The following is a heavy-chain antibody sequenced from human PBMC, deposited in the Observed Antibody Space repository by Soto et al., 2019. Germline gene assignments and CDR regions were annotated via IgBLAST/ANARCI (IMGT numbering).Heavy chain of an antibody. CDR1: GGSISSSNW. V-gene: IGHV4-4*02. CDR2: IYHSGST. D-gene: IGHD3-10*01. CDR3: AREDTYYYGSGSYYNYPGFWYFDL. J-gene: IGHJ2*01. Sequence: QVQLQESGPGLVKPSGTLSLTCAVSGGSISSSNWWSWVRQPPGKGLEWIGEIYHSGSTNYNPSLKSRVTISLDKSKNQFSLKLSSVTAADTAVYYCAREDTYYYGSGSYYNYPGFWYFDLWGRGTLVTVSS.